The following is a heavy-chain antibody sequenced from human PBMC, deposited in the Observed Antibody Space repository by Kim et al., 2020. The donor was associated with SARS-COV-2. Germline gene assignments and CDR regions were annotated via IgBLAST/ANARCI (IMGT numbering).Heavy chain of an antibody. CDR3: ARGGFHSPRTALLWSGGLLREGDN. CDR1: GYTFTSYD. J-gene: IGHJ4*02. Sequence: ASVKVSCKASGYTFTSYDINWVRQATGQGLEWMGWMIPNSGNTGYAQKFQGRVTMTRDTAISTAYMELSSLRSEDTAVYYCARGGFHSPRTALLWSGGLLREGDNWGQGALGTVSS. D-gene: IGHD3-10*01. V-gene: IGHV1-8*01. CDR2: MIPNSGNT.